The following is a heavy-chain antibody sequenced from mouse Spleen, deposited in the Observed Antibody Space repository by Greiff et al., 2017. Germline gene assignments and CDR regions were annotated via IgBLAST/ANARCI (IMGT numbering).Heavy chain of an antibody. CDR2: ISSGGGST. V-gene: IGHV5-6-4*01. D-gene: IGHD4-1*01. CDR1: GFTFSSYY. CDR3: ARDPWDGWYFDV. Sequence: DVMLVESGGGLVKLGGSLKLSCAASGFTFSSYYMSWVRQTPEKRLEWVATISSGGGSTYYPDSVKGRFTISRDNAKNTLYLQMSSLNSEDTAVYYCARDPWDGWYFDVWGAGTTVTVSS. J-gene: IGHJ1*01.